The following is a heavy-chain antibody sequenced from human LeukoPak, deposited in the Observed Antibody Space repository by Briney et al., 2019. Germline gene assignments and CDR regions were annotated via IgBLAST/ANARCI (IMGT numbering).Heavy chain of an antibody. CDR2: VIPIFGTA. Sequence: GASVKVSYKASGGTFGSYAISWVRQAPGQGLEWMGGVIPIFGTANYAQKFQGRVTITADESTSTAYMELSSLRSEDTAVYYCARELERWLQPVYGMDVWGQGTTVTVSS. CDR1: GGTFGSYA. V-gene: IGHV1-69*01. J-gene: IGHJ6*02. D-gene: IGHD5-24*01. CDR3: ARELERWLQPVYGMDV.